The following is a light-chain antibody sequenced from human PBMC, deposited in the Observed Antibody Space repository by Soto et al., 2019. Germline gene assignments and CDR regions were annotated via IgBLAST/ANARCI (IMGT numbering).Light chain of an antibody. CDR3: QQRSNWPWT. Sequence: ESVLPKSQAPLCLSPGERATLSCGASQSVSRNLAWYQQKPGQAPRLLIYDASNRATGIPARFSGSGSGTDFTLTISSLEPEDFAVYYCQQRSNWPWTFGQGTKV. J-gene: IGKJ1*01. CDR1: QSVSRN. V-gene: IGKV3-11*01. CDR2: DAS.